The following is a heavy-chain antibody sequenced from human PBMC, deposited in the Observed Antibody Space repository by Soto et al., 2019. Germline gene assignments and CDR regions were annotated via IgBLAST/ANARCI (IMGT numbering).Heavy chain of an antibody. CDR1: GFIFGDYA. V-gene: IGHV3-49*05. CDR3: SRPKFFNH. CDR2: IRSKAYGGTT. J-gene: IGHJ4*02. Sequence: EVQLVESGGGLVKPGPSLRLSCTASGFIFGDYAVSWFRQAPGKGLEWVGLIRSKAYGGTTEYAASVKGRFIISRDDSKSIAYQKKNTQIPEHTAFFYFSRPKFFNHGGQGPLV.